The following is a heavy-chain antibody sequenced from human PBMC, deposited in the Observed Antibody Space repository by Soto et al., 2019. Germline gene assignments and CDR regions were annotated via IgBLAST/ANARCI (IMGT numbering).Heavy chain of an antibody. J-gene: IGHJ3*01. D-gene: IGHD3-16*01. CDR3: ARDYYDGGASYGLEI. CDR2: INPNTGGA. Sequence: QEHLVQSGAEVKSPGASVKVSCKAAGYTFTGYYIHWVRQAPGQGLEWMGWINPNTGGANIAQKFQGWVTLTRDTSITTTYMEVNRLTSNDTAVYYCARDYYDGGASYGLEIWGQGTMVTVAS. V-gene: IGHV1-2*04. CDR1: GYTFTGYY.